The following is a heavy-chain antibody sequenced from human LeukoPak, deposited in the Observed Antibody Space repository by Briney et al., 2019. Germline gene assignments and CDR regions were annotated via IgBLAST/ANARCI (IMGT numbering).Heavy chain of an antibody. V-gene: IGHV1-46*01. Sequence: ASVKVSCKASGYTFTSYYMHWVRQAPGQGLEWMGIINPSGGSTSYAQKFQGRVTMTRDMSTSTVYMELSSLRSEDTAVYYCAARGRNYYDSSGLSDYWGQGTLVTVSS. CDR1: GYTFTSYY. CDR2: INPSGGST. D-gene: IGHD3-22*01. J-gene: IGHJ4*02. CDR3: AARGRNYYDSSGLSDY.